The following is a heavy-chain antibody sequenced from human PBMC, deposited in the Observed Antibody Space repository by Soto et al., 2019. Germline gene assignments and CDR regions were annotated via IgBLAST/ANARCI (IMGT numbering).Heavy chain of an antibody. V-gene: IGHV3-30*03. CDR3: ATLPVVDIVATIQFDY. D-gene: IGHD5-12*01. CDR1: GFTFSSYG. J-gene: IGHJ4*02. CDR2: ISYDGSNK. Sequence: GGSLRLSCAASGFTFSSYGMHWVRQAPGKGLEWVAVISYDGSNKYYADSVKGRFTISRDNSKNTLYLQMNSLRAEDTAVYYCATLPVVDIVATIQFDYWGQGTLVTAPQ.